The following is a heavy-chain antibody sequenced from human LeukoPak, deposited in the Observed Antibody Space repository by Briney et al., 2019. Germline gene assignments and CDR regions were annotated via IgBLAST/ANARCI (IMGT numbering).Heavy chain of an antibody. CDR3: AKDIAARRGGLDY. CDR2: ISWNSGSI. Sequence: GGSLRLSCAASGFTFYDYAMHWVRQAPGKGLEGVSGISWNSGSIGYADSVKGRFTISRDNAKNSLYLQMNSLRAEDTALYYCAKDIAARRGGLDYWGQGTLVTVSS. J-gene: IGHJ4*02. CDR1: GFTFYDYA. V-gene: IGHV3-9*01. D-gene: IGHD6-6*01.